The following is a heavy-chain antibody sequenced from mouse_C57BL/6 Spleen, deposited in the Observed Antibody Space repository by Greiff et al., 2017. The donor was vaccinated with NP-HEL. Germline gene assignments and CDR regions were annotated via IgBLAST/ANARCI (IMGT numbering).Heavy chain of an antibody. V-gene: IGHV1-63*01. Sequence: VQLQQSGAELVRPGTSVKMSCKASGYTFTNYWIGRAKQRSGHGLEWIGDIYPGGGYTNHNEKFKGKANLTADKSSSTAYMQFSSLTSEDSAIYYCARVSPYYFDYWGQGTTLTVSS. CDR2: IYPGGGYT. CDR3: ARVSPYYFDY. J-gene: IGHJ2*01. CDR1: GYTFTNYW.